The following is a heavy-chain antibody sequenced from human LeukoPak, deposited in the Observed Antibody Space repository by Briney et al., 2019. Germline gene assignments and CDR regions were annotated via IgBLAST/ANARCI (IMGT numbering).Heavy chain of an antibody. CDR3: AIRYGSGEKYYYYYYMDV. V-gene: IGHV1-8*01. J-gene: IGHJ6*03. D-gene: IGHD3-10*01. Sequence: ASVKVSCKASGYTLTSYDINWVRQATGQGLEWMGWMNPNSGNTGYALKFQGRVTMTRNTSISTAYMELSSLRSEDTAVYYCAIRYGSGEKYYYYYYMDVWGKGTTVTVSS. CDR1: GYTLTSYD. CDR2: MNPNSGNT.